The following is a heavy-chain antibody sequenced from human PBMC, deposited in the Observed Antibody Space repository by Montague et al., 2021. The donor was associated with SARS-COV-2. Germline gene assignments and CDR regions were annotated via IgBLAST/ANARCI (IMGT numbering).Heavy chain of an antibody. CDR3: ARDAHYDILTGYFGY. CDR2: ISGSSSYI. Sequence: SLRLSCAASGFTFSSYSMNWVRQAPGKGLEWVSSISGSSSYIYYADSVKGRFTISRDNAKNSLYLQMNSLRAEDTAVYYCARDAHYDILTGYFGYWGQGTLVTVSS. D-gene: IGHD3-9*01. V-gene: IGHV3-21*01. J-gene: IGHJ4*02. CDR1: GFTFSSYS.